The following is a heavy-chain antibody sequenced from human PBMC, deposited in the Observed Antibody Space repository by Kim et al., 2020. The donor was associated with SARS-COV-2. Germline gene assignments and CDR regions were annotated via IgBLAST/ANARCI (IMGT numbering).Heavy chain of an antibody. CDR2: ISAYNGDT. D-gene: IGHD6-6*01. CDR3: ARNVKYTTSSSYFYGMDV. V-gene: IGHV1-18*01. J-gene: IGHJ6*02. Sequence: ASVKVSCKASGYTFTTYGIGWVRQAPGQGLEWMGWISAYNGDTYYAQKLQGRVTVTTDTSTSTAYMELRSLRSDDTAVYYCARNVKYTTSSSYFYGMDVWGQGTTVTV. CDR1: GYTFTTYG.